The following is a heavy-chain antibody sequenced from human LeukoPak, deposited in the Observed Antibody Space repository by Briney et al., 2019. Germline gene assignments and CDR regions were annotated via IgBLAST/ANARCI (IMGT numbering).Heavy chain of an antibody. CDR3: ASTYIAGYCSSTSCPVFWFDP. V-gene: IGHV1-69*04. CDR1: GGTFSSYA. Sequence: ASVKVSCKASGGTFSSYAISWVRQAPGQGLEWMGRIIPILGIANYAQKFQGGVTITADKSTSTAYMELSSLRSEDTAVYYCASTYIAGYCSSTSCPVFWFDPWGQGTLVTVSS. J-gene: IGHJ5*02. D-gene: IGHD2-2*01. CDR2: IIPILGIA.